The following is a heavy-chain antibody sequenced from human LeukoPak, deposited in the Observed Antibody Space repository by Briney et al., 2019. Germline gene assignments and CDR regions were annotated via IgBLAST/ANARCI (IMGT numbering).Heavy chain of an antibody. J-gene: IGHJ4*02. Sequence: GGFLRLSCAASGFTFSSYAMSWVRQAPGKGLEWVSAISGSGGSTHYADSVEGRFTISRDNSKNTLYPQMNSLRAEDTAVYYCAKDDTTVTTSGTSEQGFDYWGQGTLVTVSS. CDR2: ISGSGGST. CDR1: GFTFSSYA. CDR3: AKDDTTVTTSGTSEQGFDY. V-gene: IGHV3-23*01. D-gene: IGHD4-17*01.